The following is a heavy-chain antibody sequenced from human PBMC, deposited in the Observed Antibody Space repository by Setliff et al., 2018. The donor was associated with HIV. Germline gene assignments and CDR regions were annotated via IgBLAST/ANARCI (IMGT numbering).Heavy chain of an antibody. CDR3: ARSPGVDTNMAFDY. CDR2: ICYSGST. D-gene: IGHD5-18*01. J-gene: IGHJ4*02. CDR1: GGSIINYF. V-gene: IGHV4-59*01. Sequence: ETLSLTCSVTGGSIINYFWGWIRMPPGKGLEWIGYICYSGSTDYNPSLKSRVTISVDTSKNQVSLKLNSVTAADTAVYYCARSPGVDTNMAFDYWGQGTLVTVS.